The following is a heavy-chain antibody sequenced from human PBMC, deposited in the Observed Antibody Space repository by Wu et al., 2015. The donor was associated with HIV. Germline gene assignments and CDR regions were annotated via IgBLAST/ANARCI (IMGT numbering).Heavy chain of an antibody. Sequence: QVQLVQSGAEVKKPGASVKVSCKVSGYTLTELSMHWVRQAPGKGLEWMGGFDPEDGETIYEQKFQGRVTMTEDTSTDTAYMELSSLRSEDTAVYYCATGINYYDSSGYSYYFDYWGQGTLVTVSS. D-gene: IGHD3-22*01. V-gene: IGHV1-24*01. CDR1: GYTLTELS. CDR2: FDPEDGET. J-gene: IGHJ4*02. CDR3: ATGINYYDSSGYSYYFDY.